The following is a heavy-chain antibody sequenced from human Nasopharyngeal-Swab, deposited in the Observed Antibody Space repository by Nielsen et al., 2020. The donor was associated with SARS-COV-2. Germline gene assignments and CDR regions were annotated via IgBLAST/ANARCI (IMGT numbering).Heavy chain of an antibody. J-gene: IGHJ4*02. CDR3: TRGIDFDY. Sequence: GGSLRLSCTGSGYIFPAYWIAWVRQLPGKGLEWLGIIYPGDSDTTYSPSFQGRVTLSADTSINTAYLQWSSLQASDTGIYYCTRGIDFDYWGQGTLVTVSS. CDR2: IYPGDSDT. CDR1: GYIFPAYW. V-gene: IGHV5-51*01.